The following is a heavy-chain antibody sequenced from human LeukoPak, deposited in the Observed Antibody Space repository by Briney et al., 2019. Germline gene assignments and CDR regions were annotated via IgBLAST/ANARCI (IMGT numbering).Heavy chain of an antibody. CDR2: ISYDGSNK. J-gene: IGHJ4*02. CDR3: ASELLGRAVAGSPFDY. CDR1: GFTFSSYG. V-gene: IGHV3-30*03. D-gene: IGHD6-19*01. Sequence: GRSLRLSCAASGFTFSSYGMHWVRQAPGKGLEWVAVISYDGSNKYYAASVKGRFTISRDNSKNTLYLQMNSLRAEDTAVYYCASELLGRAVAGSPFDYWGQGTLVTVSS.